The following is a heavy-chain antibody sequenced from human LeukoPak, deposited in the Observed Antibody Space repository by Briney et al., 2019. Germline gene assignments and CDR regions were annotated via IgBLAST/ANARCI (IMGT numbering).Heavy chain of an antibody. CDR2: INPIFGTA. Sequence: SVKVSCKASGGTFSSYAISWVRQAPGQGLEWMGGINPIFGTANYAQKFQGGVTITADESTSTAYMELSSLRSEDTAVYYCAIKTPVYSSGYYVPLDYWGQGTLVTVSS. D-gene: IGHD3-22*01. V-gene: IGHV1-69*13. CDR3: AIKTPVYSSGYYVPLDY. J-gene: IGHJ4*02. CDR1: GGTFSSYA.